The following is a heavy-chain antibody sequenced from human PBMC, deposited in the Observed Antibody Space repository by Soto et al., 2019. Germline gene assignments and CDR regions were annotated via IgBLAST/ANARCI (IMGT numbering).Heavy chain of an antibody. J-gene: IGHJ6*02. CDR3: AREQDIAGLYYYYGMDV. D-gene: IGHD6-13*01. Sequence: SVKVSCKASGGTFSSYAISWVRQAPGQGLEWMGGIIPIFGTANYAQKFQGRVTITADESTSTAYMELSSLRSEDTAVYYCAREQDIAGLYYYYGMDVWGQGTTVTVSS. V-gene: IGHV1-69*13. CDR2: IIPIFGTA. CDR1: GGTFSSYA.